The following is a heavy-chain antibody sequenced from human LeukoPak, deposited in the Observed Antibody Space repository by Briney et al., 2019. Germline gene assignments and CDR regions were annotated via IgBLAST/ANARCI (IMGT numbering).Heavy chain of an antibody. D-gene: IGHD6-13*01. V-gene: IGHV4-31*03. Sequence: PSETLSLTCTVSGGSISSSSYSWGWIRQHPGKGLEWIGYIYYSGSTYYNPSLKSRVTISVDTSKNQFSLKLSSVTAADTAVYYCARVGIAAPDYWGQGTLVTVSS. J-gene: IGHJ4*02. CDR1: GGSISSSSYS. CDR3: ARVGIAAPDY. CDR2: IYYSGST.